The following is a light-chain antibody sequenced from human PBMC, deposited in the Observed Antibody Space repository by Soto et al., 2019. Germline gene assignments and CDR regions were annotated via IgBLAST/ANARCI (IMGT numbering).Light chain of an antibody. CDR3: CSYVGATTYV. Sequence: QSVLTQTASVSGSPGQSITISCTGTSSTVGGFNVVSWYQQHPGKAPKVIIYEGIKRPSGVSNRFSGSNSGSTASLTISGLQAEDEADYYCCSYVGATTYVFGTGTKVTVL. CDR2: EGI. CDR1: SSTVGGFNV. J-gene: IGLJ1*01. V-gene: IGLV2-23*01.